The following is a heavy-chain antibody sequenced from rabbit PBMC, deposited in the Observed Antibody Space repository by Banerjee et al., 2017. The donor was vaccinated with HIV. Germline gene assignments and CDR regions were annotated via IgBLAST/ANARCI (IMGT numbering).Heavy chain of an antibody. CDR1: GIDFSGLYY. CDR2: IYTNSGTT. V-gene: IGHV1S43*01. Sequence: QQHLEESGGGLVKAGGTLTLTCKASGIDFSGLYYMCWVRQAPGKGLELIACIYTNSGTTRYASWVNGRFTISRSTSLNTVDLKMTSLTVADAATYFCARSYGWGDSYFNLWGQGTLVTVS. D-gene: IGHD4-1*01. CDR3: ARSYGWGDSYFNL. J-gene: IGHJ4*01.